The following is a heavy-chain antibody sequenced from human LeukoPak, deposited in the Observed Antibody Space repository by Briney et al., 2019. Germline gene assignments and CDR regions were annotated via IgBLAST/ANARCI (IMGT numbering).Heavy chain of an antibody. D-gene: IGHD1-26*01. CDR2: IKQDGSEK. J-gene: IGHJ4*02. CDR3: ARYRVGATTRAFGY. CDR1: GFTFSSYW. Sequence: GGSLRLSCVASGFTFSSYWMSWVRQAPGKGLEWVANIKQDGSEKSYVDSVKGRFTISRDNSKNTLYLQMNSLRAEDTAVYYCARYRVGATTRAFGYWGQGTLVTVSS. V-gene: IGHV3-7*01.